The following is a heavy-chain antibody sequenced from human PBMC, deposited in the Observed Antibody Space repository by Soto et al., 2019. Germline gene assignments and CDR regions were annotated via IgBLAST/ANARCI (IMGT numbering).Heavy chain of an antibody. CDR1: GFSLTTTRMG. D-gene: IGHD2-15*01. J-gene: IGHJ4*02. Sequence: QITLKESGPPLVRPAQTLTLTCAFSGFSLTTTRMGVAWIRQPPGKALEWLALIYWDEDKRYSPSLKNRLTVSKDTSTNRVVLTITNISPDDTGTYFCAHAGDFDLLSFDRWGPGTLVTVSS. V-gene: IGHV2-5*02. CDR3: AHAGDFDLLSFDR. CDR2: IYWDEDK.